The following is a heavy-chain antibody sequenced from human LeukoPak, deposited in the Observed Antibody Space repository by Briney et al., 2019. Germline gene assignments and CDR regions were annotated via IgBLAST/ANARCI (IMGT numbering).Heavy chain of an antibody. CDR1: GFTFSSYS. CDR2: ISSSSSTI. V-gene: IGHV3-48*04. CDR3: ARRRDSGSLQHFDY. J-gene: IGHJ4*02. D-gene: IGHD1-26*01. Sequence: PGGSLRLSCAASGFTFSSYSMNWVRQAPGKGLEWVSYISSSSSTIYYADSVKGRFTISRDNAKNSLYLQVNSLRAEDTAVYYCARRRDSGSLQHFDYWGQGTLVTVSS.